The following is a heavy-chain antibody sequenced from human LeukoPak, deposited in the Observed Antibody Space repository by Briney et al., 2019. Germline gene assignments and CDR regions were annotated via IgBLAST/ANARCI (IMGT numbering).Heavy chain of an antibody. V-gene: IGHV1-46*01. D-gene: IGHD3-10*01. CDR2: ISPSGGST. Sequence: ASVKVSCKAFGYTFTSNYMHWVRQAPGQGPEWMGVISPSGGSTTYAQKFQGRVTLTRDMSTSTDYLEPSSLRSEDTAVYYCARDNSGRDEAWWFNPWGQGTLVTVSS. J-gene: IGHJ5*02. CDR1: GYTFTSNY. CDR3: ARDNSGRDEAWWFNP.